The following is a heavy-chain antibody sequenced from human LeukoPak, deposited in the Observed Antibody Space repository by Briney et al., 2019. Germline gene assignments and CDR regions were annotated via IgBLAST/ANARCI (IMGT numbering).Heavy chain of an antibody. CDR3: ARVRCSSKSCFPVY. D-gene: IGHD2-2*01. CDR2: IKHNGSDK. CDR1: GFTFSRYW. J-gene: IGHJ4*02. Sequence: GGSLRLSCAASGFTFSRYWMSWVRQAPGKGLEWVANIKHNGSDKYYADSVKGRFTISRDNAKNSLFLQMNSLRAEDTAVYYCARVRCSSKSCFPVYWGQGDLVTVSS. V-gene: IGHV3-7*01.